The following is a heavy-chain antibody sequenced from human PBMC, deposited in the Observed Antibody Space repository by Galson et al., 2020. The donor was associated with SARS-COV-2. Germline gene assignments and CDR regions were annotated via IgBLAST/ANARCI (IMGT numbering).Heavy chain of an antibody. CDR3: AREENFFLVVTATRMCYFDY. D-gene: IGHD2-21*02. J-gene: IGHJ4*02. V-gene: IGHV4-39*02. CDR1: GGSISSSSYY. Sequence: SETLSLTCTVSGGSISSSSYYWGWIRQPPGKGLEWIGSIYYSGSTYYNPSLKSRVTISVDTSKNQFSLKLSSVTAADTAVYYCAREENFFLVVTATRMCYFDYWGRGTLATVSS. CDR2: IYYSGST.